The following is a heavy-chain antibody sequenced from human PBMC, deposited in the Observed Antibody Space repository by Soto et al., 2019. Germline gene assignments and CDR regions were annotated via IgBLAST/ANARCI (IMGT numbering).Heavy chain of an antibody. J-gene: IGHJ4*02. Sequence: SMHWVRQAPGKGLEWMGGFDPEDGETIYAQKFQGRVTMTEDTSTDTAYMELSSLRSEDTAVYYCAAHSYGDYEAWGQGTLVTVSS. CDR1: S. V-gene: IGHV1-24*01. CDR2: FDPEDGET. D-gene: IGHD4-17*01. CDR3: AAHSYGDYEA.